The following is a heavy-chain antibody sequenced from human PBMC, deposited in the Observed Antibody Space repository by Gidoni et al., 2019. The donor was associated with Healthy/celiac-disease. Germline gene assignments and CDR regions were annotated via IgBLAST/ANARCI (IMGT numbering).Heavy chain of an antibody. Sequence: LVKPSEPLSLTCTVSGGSISSYYWRWLRQPPGKGLEWIGYIYYSGSTNYNPSLKSRVTISVDTSKNQFSLKLSSVTAADTAVYYWARGAGLDYPGKYYFDYWGQGTLVTVSS. CDR3: ARGAGLDYPGKYYFDY. J-gene: IGHJ4*02. D-gene: IGHD4-17*01. CDR1: GGSISSYY. V-gene: IGHV4-59*01. CDR2: IYYSGST.